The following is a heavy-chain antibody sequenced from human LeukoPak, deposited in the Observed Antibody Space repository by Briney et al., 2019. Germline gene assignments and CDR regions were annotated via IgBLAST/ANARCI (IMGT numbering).Heavy chain of an antibody. J-gene: IGHJ4*02. Sequence: SETLSLTCAVYGGSFSGYYWSWIRQPPGKGLEWIGEINHSGSTNYNPSLKGRVTISVDTSKNQFSLKLSSVTAADTAVYYCARANDSSGLNFDYWGQGTLVTVSS. CDR1: GGSFSGYY. CDR3: ARANDSSGLNFDY. CDR2: INHSGST. V-gene: IGHV4-34*01. D-gene: IGHD3-22*01.